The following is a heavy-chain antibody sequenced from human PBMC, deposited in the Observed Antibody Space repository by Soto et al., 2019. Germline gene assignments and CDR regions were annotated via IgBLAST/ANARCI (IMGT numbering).Heavy chain of an antibody. Sequence: QVQLVESGGRLVKPGTSLRLSCAASGFLFNDYYMSWIRQAPGKGLEWVSYISSSGTNIYYADSVKGRFTISRDNAKNSLYLQMNSLRAEDTAVYYCARRDYYDSSGYYVPLFDHWGQGTLVTVSS. V-gene: IGHV3-11*01. CDR2: ISSSGTNI. CDR3: ARRDYYDSSGYYVPLFDH. J-gene: IGHJ4*02. D-gene: IGHD3-22*01. CDR1: GFLFNDYY.